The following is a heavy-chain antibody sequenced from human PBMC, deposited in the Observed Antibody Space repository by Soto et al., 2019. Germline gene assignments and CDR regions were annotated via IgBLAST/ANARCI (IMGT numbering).Heavy chain of an antibody. CDR2: MYFSGST. CDR1: GDSISGSS. Sequence: QVQLQESGPGLVKPSETLSLTCTVSGDSISGSSWSWIRQPPGKGLEWIAYMYFSGSTNYNPSLKSQVNISVDTSKNQFSLKLSSVTAADTAVYYWARGSGWYFHWGQGTLVTVSS. V-gene: IGHV4-59*01. D-gene: IGHD6-19*01. CDR3: ARGSGWYFH. J-gene: IGHJ4*02.